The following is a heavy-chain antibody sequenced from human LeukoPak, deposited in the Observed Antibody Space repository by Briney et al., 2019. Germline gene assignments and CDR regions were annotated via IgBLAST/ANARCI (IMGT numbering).Heavy chain of an antibody. CDR1: GYSFSNYW. D-gene: IGHD2-2*01. J-gene: IGHJ4*02. CDR2: IYPGDSDT. V-gene: IGHV5-51*01. CDR3: ARMRSSTSPFDY. Sequence: GESLKISCKGSGYSFSNYWVAWVRQMPGKGLEWMGIIYPGDSDTRHSPSFQAQVTISVDRSTSTAYLQWSSLKASDTAIYYCARMRSSTSPFDYWGQGALVTVSS.